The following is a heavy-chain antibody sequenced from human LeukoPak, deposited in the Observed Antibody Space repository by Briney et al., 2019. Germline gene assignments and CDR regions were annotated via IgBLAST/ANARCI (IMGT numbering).Heavy chain of an antibody. V-gene: IGHV1-2*02. J-gene: IGHJ4*02. CDR3: ARADYGSGSYYNFPDY. Sequence: GASVKVSCKASGYTFTGYYMHWVRQAPGQGLEWMGWINPNSGGTNYAQKFQGRVTMTRDTSISTAYMELSRLRSDDTAVYYCARADYGSGSYYNFPDYWGQGTLVTVSS. D-gene: IGHD3-10*01. CDR2: INPNSGGT. CDR1: GYTFTGYY.